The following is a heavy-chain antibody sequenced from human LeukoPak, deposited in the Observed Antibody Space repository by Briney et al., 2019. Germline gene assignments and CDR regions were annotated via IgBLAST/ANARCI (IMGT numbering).Heavy chain of an antibody. CDR3: ARGRGLRYFDWFPMDV. Sequence: GGSLRLSCAASGFTVSSNYMSWVRQAPGKGLESVSVIYSGGSTYSADSVKGRFTISRDNSKNTLYLQMNSLRAEDTAVYYCARGRGLRYFDWFPMDVWGQGTTVTVSS. CDR1: GFTVSSNY. J-gene: IGHJ6*02. D-gene: IGHD3-9*01. CDR2: IYSGGST. V-gene: IGHV3-53*01.